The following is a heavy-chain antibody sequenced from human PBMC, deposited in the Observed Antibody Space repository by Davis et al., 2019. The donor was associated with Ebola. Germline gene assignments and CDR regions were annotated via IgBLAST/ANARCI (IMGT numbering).Heavy chain of an antibody. V-gene: IGHV3-49*04. CDR3: ARDPPYTDATGYGMDV. CDR1: GFSFGDFT. Sequence: PGGSLRLSCRASGFSFGDFTMSWVRQAPGKGLEWVGLIRSKGFGGTTELAASVKGRFSISRDDSKSIAYLQMNSLKTDDTAVYYCARDPPYTDATGYGMDVWGQGTTVTVSS. J-gene: IGHJ6*02. CDR2: IRSKGFGGTT. D-gene: IGHD2-2*01.